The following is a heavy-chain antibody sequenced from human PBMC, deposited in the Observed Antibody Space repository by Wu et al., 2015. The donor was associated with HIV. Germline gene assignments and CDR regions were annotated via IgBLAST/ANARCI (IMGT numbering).Heavy chain of an antibody. D-gene: IGHD2-21*02. Sequence: QVQLVQSGAEVKKPGASVKVSCKASEYTFSGYYMHWVRQAPGQGLEWMGWINLNSGGTNYAQKFQDRVTLTRDKSISTAYMEVRRLRSDDTAVYYCARETYCGGDCYSSAETYGLAVWGQGTTVTVSS. J-gene: IGHJ6*02. CDR1: EYTFSGYY. CDR3: ARETYCGGDCYSSAETYGLAV. CDR2: INLNSGGT. V-gene: IGHV1-2*02.